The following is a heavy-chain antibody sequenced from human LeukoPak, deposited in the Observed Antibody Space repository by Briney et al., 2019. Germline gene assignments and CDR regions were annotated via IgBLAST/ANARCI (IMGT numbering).Heavy chain of an antibody. CDR3: ARDRADSSGRYGY. D-gene: IGHD6-19*01. Sequence: SETLSLTCTVSGYSISSGYYWGWIRQPPGKGLEWIGSIYHSGSTYYNPSLKSRVTISVDTSKNQFSLKLSSVTAADTAVYYYARDRADSSGRYGYWGQGTLVTVSS. V-gene: IGHV4-38-2*02. J-gene: IGHJ4*02. CDR1: GYSISSGYY. CDR2: IYHSGST.